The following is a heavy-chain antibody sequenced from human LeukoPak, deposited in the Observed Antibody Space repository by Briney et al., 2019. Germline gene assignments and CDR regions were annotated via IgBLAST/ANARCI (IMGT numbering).Heavy chain of an antibody. D-gene: IGHD6-13*01. CDR1: GYAFTSYA. CDR3: ARREQQLVRGIDY. V-gene: IGHV1-3*01. Sequence: GASVKVSCKASGYAFTSYAMHWVRQAPGQRLEWMGWINAGNGNTKYSQKFQGRVTITRDTSASTAYMELSSLRSEDTAVYYCARREQQLVRGIDYWGQGTLVTVSS. CDR2: INAGNGNT. J-gene: IGHJ4*02.